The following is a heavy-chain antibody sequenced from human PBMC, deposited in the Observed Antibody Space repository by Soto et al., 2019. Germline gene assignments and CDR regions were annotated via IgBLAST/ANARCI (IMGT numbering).Heavy chain of an antibody. CDR3: ARLISSVVVPAAKNYYYYMDV. Sequence: SETLSLTCTVSGGSISSSSYYWGWIRQPPGKGLEWIGSIYYSGSTYYNPSLKSRVTISVDTSKNQFSLKLSSVTAADTAVYYCARLISSVVVPAAKNYYYYMDVWGKGTTVTVSS. CDR1: GGSISSSSYY. J-gene: IGHJ6*03. CDR2: IYYSGST. V-gene: IGHV4-39*01. D-gene: IGHD2-2*01.